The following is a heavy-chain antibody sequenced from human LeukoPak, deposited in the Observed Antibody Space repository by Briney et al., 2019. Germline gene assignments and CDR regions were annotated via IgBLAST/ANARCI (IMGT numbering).Heavy chain of an antibody. V-gene: IGHV4-39*07. CDR2: IYYSGST. Sequence: SETLSLTCTVSGGSISSSSYYWGWIRQPPGKGLEWIGSIYYSGSTYYNPSLKSRVTISVDTSKNQFSLKLNSVTAADTAVYYCARVGQIAAAGTFDYWGQGTLVTVSS. J-gene: IGHJ4*02. D-gene: IGHD6-13*01. CDR1: GGSISSSSYY. CDR3: ARVGQIAAAGTFDY.